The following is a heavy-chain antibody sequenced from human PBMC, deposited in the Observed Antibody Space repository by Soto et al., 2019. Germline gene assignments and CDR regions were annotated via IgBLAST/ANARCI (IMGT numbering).Heavy chain of an antibody. CDR1: GGSISSSSYY. CDR2: IYYSGST. CDR3: ASLSSSWYTPHDY. D-gene: IGHD6-13*01. V-gene: IGHV4-39*01. J-gene: IGHJ4*02. Sequence: PSETLSLTCTVSGGSISSSSYYWGWIRQPPGKGLEWIGSIYYSGSTYYNPPLKSRVTISVDTSKNQFSLKLSSVTAADTAVYYCASLSSSWYTPHDYWGQGTLVTVSS.